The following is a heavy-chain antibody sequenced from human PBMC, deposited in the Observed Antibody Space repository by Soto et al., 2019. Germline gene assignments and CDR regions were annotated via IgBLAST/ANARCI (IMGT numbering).Heavy chain of an antibody. J-gene: IGHJ4*02. D-gene: IGHD1-1*01. CDR1: GFTVSTYG. V-gene: IGHV3-23*01. Sequence: EVQLLESGGGLVQPGGSLRLSCAASGFTVSTYGVTWVRQAPGKGLEWVSGFTGVIGTTHYADSVKGRFTITRDNSNNIVYLQMNSLRVEDTAVYYCARWNGYGDYWGRGTLVTVSS. CDR3: ARWNGYGDY. CDR2: FTGVIGTT.